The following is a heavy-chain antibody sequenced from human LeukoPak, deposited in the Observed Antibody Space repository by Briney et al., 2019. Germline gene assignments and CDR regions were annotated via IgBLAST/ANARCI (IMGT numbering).Heavy chain of an antibody. CDR3: ASTLSYYGSGSYPR. J-gene: IGHJ3*01. V-gene: IGHV3-11*01. CDR2: ISSSGSTI. Sequence: GGSLRLSCAASGFTFSDYYMSWIRQAPGKGLEWVSYISSSGSTIYYADSVKGRFTISRDNAKNSLYLQMNSLRAEDTAVYYCASTLSYYGSGSYPRWGQGTMVTVSS. D-gene: IGHD3-10*01. CDR1: GFTFSDYY.